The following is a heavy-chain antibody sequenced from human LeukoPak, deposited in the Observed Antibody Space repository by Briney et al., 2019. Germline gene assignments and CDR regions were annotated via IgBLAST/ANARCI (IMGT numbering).Heavy chain of an antibody. V-gene: IGHV4-34*01. Sequence: SETLSLTCAVYGGSFSGYYWSWIRQPPGKGLEWIGEINHSGSTNYNPSLKSRVTISVDTSKNQFSLKLSSVTAADTAVYYCARGRLREGVPFYIAARNNWFDPWGQGTLVTVSS. CDR3: ARGRLREGVPFYIAARNNWFDP. J-gene: IGHJ5*02. CDR1: GGSFSGYY. D-gene: IGHD6-6*01. CDR2: INHSGST.